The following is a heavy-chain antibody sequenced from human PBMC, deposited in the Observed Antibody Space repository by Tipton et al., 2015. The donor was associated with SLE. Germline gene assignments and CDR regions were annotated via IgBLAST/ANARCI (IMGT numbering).Heavy chain of an antibody. CDR2: FHDGGRT. V-gene: IGHV4-39*07. D-gene: IGHD5-18*01. Sequence: GLVKPSETLSLTCAVSGGSMSSGDYSWSWIRQTPGKGLEWIATFHDGGRTYSNPSLKSRVTISVDPSKNQFSLKLTSVAAADTSVYYCAREQTDAYTYGPIDYWGQGTLVTVSS. J-gene: IGHJ4*02. CDR3: AREQTDAYTYGPIDY. CDR1: GGSMSSGDYS.